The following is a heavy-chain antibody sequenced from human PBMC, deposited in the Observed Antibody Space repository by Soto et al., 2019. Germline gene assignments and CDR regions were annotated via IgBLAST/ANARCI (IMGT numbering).Heavy chain of an antibody. Sequence: SETLSLTCTVSGGFVNSDTHSWSWIRQTPGKRLEWIGFIYSGGSTKNPSPRSRVTMSVDTSKNQFSLKLRSVIVADTAVYHCARFVRSCSATTCSTRADVWGQGITVTVSS. CDR1: GGFVNSDTHS. J-gene: IGHJ6*02. CDR2: IYSGGST. D-gene: IGHD2-2*01. V-gene: IGHV4-61*01. CDR3: ARFVRSCSATTCSTRADV.